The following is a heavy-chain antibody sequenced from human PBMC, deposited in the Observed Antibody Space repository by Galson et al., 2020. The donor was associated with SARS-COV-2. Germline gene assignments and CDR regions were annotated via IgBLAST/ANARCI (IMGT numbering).Heavy chain of an antibody. D-gene: IGHD2-15*01. CDR2: ISYDGSNK. CDR3: ARPQIVVVAAAIKSQDRSDAFDI. Sequence: GGSLRLSCAASGFTFSSYAMHWVRQAPGKGLEWVAVISYDGSNKYYADSVKGRFTISRDNSKNTLYLQMNSLRAEDTAVYYCARPQIVVVAAAIKSQDRSDAFDIWGQGTMVTVSS. CDR1: GFTFSSYA. V-gene: IGHV3-30-3*01. J-gene: IGHJ3*02.